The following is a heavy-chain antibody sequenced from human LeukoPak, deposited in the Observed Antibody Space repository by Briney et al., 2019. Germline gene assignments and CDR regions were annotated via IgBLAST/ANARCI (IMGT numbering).Heavy chain of an antibody. Sequence: GGSLRLSCAASGFTFSSYWMSWVRQAPGKGLEWVANIKQGGSEKYYVDSVKGRFTISRDNAKNSLYLQMNSLRAEDTAVYYCARIAVTYTFDYWGQGTLVTVSS. CDR3: ARIAVTYTFDY. D-gene: IGHD4-17*01. CDR2: IKQGGSEK. V-gene: IGHV3-7*01. CDR1: GFTFSSYW. J-gene: IGHJ4*02.